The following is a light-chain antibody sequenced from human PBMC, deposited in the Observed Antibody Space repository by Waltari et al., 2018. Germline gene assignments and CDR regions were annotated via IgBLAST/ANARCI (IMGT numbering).Light chain of an antibody. J-gene: IGLJ2*01. Sequence: QSALTQPAAVSGSPGQSITISCTGTSSDIGGYNYVSWYQQHPGKAPKLMIYAVTNRPSVVSHRLSGSKSGNTASLTISGLQAEDEAAYYCGSYRSSSLEAIFGGGTKLTVL. CDR3: GSYRSSSLEAI. CDR2: AVT. CDR1: SSDIGGYNY. V-gene: IGLV2-14*03.